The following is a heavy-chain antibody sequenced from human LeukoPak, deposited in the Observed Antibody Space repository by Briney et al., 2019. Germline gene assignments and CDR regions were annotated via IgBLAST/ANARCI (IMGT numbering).Heavy chain of an antibody. CDR2: FDPEDGET. CDR1: GYTLTELS. V-gene: IGHV1-24*01. D-gene: IGHD2-15*01. J-gene: IGHJ4*02. CDR3: ATPIGLGRYYQH. Sequence: ASVKVSCKVSGYTLTELSMHWVRQAPGKGLEWMGGFDPEDGETIYAQKFQGRVTVTEDTSTDTAYMELSSLRSEDTAVYYCATPIGLGRYYQHWGQGTLVTVSS.